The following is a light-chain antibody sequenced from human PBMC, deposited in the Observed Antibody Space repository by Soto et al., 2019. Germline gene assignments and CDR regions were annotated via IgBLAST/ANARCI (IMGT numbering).Light chain of an antibody. CDR1: QSISRY. CDR3: QQTYSIPTWT. Sequence: DIQMTQSPSSLSASVGDRVTITCRASQSISRYLNWYQQKPGKAPKLLIYAASILQSGVPSRFSGSGSGTDFTLTISSLQPEDFATYFCQQTYSIPTWTFGQGTKVEIK. J-gene: IGKJ1*01. CDR2: AAS. V-gene: IGKV1-39*01.